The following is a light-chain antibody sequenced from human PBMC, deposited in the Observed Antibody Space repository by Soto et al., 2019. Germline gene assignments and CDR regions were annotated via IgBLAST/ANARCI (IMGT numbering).Light chain of an antibody. CDR2: DAS. Sequence: SPGEGATLSCRASQSVPNNYLAWYQQKPGQAPRLLIYDASNRATGIPDRFSGSGSGTDFTLTISRLVPDDIAEYYCHQCAASPLTFGYRTQVAIK. CDR1: QSVPNNY. J-gene: IGKJ1*01. V-gene: IGKV3-20*01. CDR3: HQCAASPLT.